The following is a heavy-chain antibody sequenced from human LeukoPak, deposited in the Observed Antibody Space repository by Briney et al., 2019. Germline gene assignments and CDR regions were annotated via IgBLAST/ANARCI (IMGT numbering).Heavy chain of an antibody. V-gene: IGHV3-23*01. CDR1: GFTFSSYA. D-gene: IGHD2-8*02. CDR3: AKASLGSCTGARCYHFDN. Sequence: GGSLRLSCAASGFTFSSYAMSWVRQAPGKGLEWVSAISTDGGGTYYTDSVKGRFIISRDNSKNTLSLQMNTLRVEDTAVYYCAKASLGSCTGARCYHFDNWGQGTLVTVSS. CDR2: ISTDGGGT. J-gene: IGHJ4*02.